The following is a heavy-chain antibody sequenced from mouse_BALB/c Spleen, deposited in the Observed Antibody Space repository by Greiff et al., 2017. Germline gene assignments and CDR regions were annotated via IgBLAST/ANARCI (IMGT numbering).Heavy chain of an antibody. CDR1: GYSFTGYF. D-gene: IGHD6-1*01. CDR3: AFTTMYFDV. CDR2: INPYNGDT. Sequence: VQLQQSGPELVKPGASVKISCKASGYSFTGYFMNWVMQSHGKSLEWIGRINPYNGDTFYNQKFKGKATLTVDTSSSTAHMELRSLASEDSAVYYCAFTTMYFDVWGEGTTVTVSA. J-gene: IGHJ1*01. V-gene: IGHV1-20*02.